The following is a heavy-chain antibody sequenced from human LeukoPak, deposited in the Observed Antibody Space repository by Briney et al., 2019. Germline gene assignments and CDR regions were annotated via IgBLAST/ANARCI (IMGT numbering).Heavy chain of an antibody. D-gene: IGHD3-10*01. CDR2: MNPNSGNT. CDR1: GYTFTGYY. J-gene: IGHJ6*03. CDR3: ARNKGFPTRRIYEGITMVRGVIPSYYMDV. V-gene: IGHV1-8*02. Sequence: ASVKVSCKASGYTFTGYYMHWVRQAPGQGLEWMGWMNPNSGNTGYAQKFQGRVTMTRNTSISTAYMELSSLRSEDTAVYYCARNKGFPTRRIYEGITMVRGVIPSYYMDVWGKGTTVTISS.